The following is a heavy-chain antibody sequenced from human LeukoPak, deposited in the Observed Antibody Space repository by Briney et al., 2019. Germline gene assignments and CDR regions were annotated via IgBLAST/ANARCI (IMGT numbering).Heavy chain of an antibody. V-gene: IGHV4-59*12. D-gene: IGHD3-16*02. CDR1: GGSISSYY. CDR2: IYYSGST. CDR3: ARVVDYVWGSYRSAPDAFDI. J-gene: IGHJ3*02. Sequence: TSETLSLTCTVSGGSISSYYWSWIRQPPGKGLEWIGYIYYSGSTNYNPSLKSRVTISVDTSKNQFSLKLSSVTAADTAVYYCARVVDYVWGSYRSAPDAFDIWGQGTMVTVSS.